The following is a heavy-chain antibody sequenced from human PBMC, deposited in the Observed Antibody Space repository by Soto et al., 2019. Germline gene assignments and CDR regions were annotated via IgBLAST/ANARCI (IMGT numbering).Heavy chain of an antibody. V-gene: IGHV4-30-2*01. D-gene: IGHD3-3*01. CDR3: ARDRGYDFWSGQFDY. CDR1: GGSISSGGYS. CDR2: IYHSGST. J-gene: IGHJ4*02. Sequence: QLQLQESGSGLVKPSQTLSLTCAVSGGSISSGGYSWSWIRQPPGKGLEWIGYIYHSGSTYYNPSLKSRVTISVDRSKNQFSLKLSSVTAAVTAVYYCARDRGYDFWSGQFDYWGQGTLVTVSS.